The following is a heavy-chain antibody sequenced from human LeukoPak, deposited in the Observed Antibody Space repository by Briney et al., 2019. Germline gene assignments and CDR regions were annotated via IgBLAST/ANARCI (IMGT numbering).Heavy chain of an antibody. CDR2: ITSAGRAI. CDR1: GFTFSDFY. D-gene: IGHD5-12*01. Sequence: GGSLRLFCAASGFTFSDFYMSWIRQAPGKGLEWVSYITSAGRAIYYADSVQGRFTISRDNARNSLYLQMNGLRAEDTAVYYCASDIVATSGDFWGQGTLLTDSS. V-gene: IGHV3-11*01. CDR3: ASDIVATSGDF. J-gene: IGHJ4*02.